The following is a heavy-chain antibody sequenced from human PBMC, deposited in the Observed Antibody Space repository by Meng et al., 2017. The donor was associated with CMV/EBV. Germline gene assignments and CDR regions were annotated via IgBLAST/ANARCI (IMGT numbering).Heavy chain of an antibody. CDR2: ISYDGSNK. D-gene: IGHD1-26*01. J-gene: IGHJ5*02. V-gene: IGHV3-30-3*01. Sequence: GESLKISCAASGFTFSSYAMHWVRQAPGKGLEWVAVISYDGSNKYYADSVKGRFTISRDNSKNTLYLQMNSLRAEDTAVYYCARETFSSASYLGRWLDPWGQGTLVTVSS. CDR3: ARETFSSASYLGRWLDP. CDR1: GFTFSSYA.